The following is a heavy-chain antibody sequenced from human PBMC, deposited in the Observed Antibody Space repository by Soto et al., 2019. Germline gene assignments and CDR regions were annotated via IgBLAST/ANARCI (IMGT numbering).Heavy chain of an antibody. D-gene: IGHD2-15*01. CDR2: IYYSGST. CDR1: GGSISSGGYY. J-gene: IGHJ5*02. Sequence: SETLSLTCTVSGGSISSGGYYWSWIRQHPGKGLEWIGYIYYSGSTYYNPSLKSRVTISVDTSKNQFSLKLSSVTAADTAVYYCARVVVAATHPGGWFDPWGQGTLATVSS. V-gene: IGHV4-31*03. CDR3: ARVVVAATHPGGWFDP.